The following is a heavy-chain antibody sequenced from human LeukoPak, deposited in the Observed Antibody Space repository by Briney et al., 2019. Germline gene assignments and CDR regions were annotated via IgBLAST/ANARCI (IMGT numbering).Heavy chain of an antibody. CDR2: IYYSGST. V-gene: IGHV4-59*01. J-gene: IGHJ4*02. CDR3: ARIEWYYYDSSGLGPFDY. CDR1: GGSISSYY. D-gene: IGHD3-22*01. Sequence: KPSETLSLTCTVSGGSISSYYWSWIRQPPGKGLEWIGYIYYSGSTNYNPSLKSRVTISVDTSKNQFSLKLSSVTAADTAVYYCARIEWYYYDSSGLGPFDYWGQGTLVTVSS.